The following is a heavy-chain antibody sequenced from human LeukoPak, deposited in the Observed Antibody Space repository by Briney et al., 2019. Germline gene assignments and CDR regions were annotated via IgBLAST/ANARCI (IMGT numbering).Heavy chain of an antibody. CDR2: ISSSPIST. D-gene: IGHD3-10*01. CDR3: VKGTGIVRAIRGVIITTDYFDY. J-gene: IGHJ4*02. CDR1: GFTFSSYA. Sequence: GGSLRLSCAASGFTFSSYAMSWVRQAPGKGLEWVSGISSSPISTYYADSVKGRFTISRDNFKNTLYLQMNSLRAEDTAVYYCVKGTGIVRAIRGVIITTDYFDYWGQGTLVTVSS. V-gene: IGHV3-23*01.